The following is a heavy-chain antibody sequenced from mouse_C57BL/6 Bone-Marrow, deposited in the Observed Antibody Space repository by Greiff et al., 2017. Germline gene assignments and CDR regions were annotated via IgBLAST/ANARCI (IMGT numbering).Heavy chain of an antibody. Sequence: EVQGVESGGDLVKPGGSLKLSCEASGFTFSSYGMSWVRQTPDKRLEWVATISTGGSYTYYPDSVKGRFTMSRDNAKSTLYLQLSSLKSEDTAMYYCARQRRLRKAMDYWGQGTSVTVSS. CDR3: ARQRRLRKAMDY. J-gene: IGHJ4*01. CDR1: GFTFSSYG. V-gene: IGHV5-6*01. CDR2: ISTGGSYT. D-gene: IGHD3-2*02.